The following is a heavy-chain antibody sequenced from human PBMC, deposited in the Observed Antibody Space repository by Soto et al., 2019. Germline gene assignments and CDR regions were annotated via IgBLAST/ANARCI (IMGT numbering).Heavy chain of an antibody. CDR1: GFRFSIYS. V-gene: IGHV3-48*02. CDR2: MTSDTKTI. D-gene: IGHD6-19*01. Sequence: EVQLVESGGGLVQPGGSLRLSCAASGFRFSIYSMNWIRQAPGKGLEWSAYMTSDTKTIKYADSVKGRFTISRDNDNNLVYLPMNSLRDEDTAVYSCARSVEGHFDYWGQGTEVTVSA. J-gene: IGHJ4*02. CDR3: ARSVEGHFDY.